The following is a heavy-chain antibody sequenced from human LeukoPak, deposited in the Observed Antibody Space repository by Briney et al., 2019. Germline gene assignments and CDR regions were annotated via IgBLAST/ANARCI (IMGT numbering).Heavy chain of an antibody. CDR3: AVDTAMAKKYYFDY. V-gene: IGHV3-21*01. J-gene: IGHJ4*02. D-gene: IGHD5-18*01. CDR1: GFTFSSYR. CDR2: ISSSSSYI. Sequence: GGSLRLSCAASGFTFSSYRMNWVRQAPGKGLEWVSSISSSSSYIYYADSVKGRFTISRDNAKNSLYLQMNSLRAEDTAVYYCAVDTAMAKKYYFDYWGQGTLVTVSS.